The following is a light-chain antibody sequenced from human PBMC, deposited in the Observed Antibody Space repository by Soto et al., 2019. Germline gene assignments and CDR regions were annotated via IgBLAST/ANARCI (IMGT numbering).Light chain of an antibody. J-gene: IGKJ4*01. CDR1: QSVSSY. CDR3: QQRSNWPLT. V-gene: IGKV3-11*01. CDR2: ETS. Sequence: DIVLTQSPATLSLSPGERATLSCRASQSVSSYLAWYQQKPGQAPRLLISETSNRATGIPARFSGSGSGTDFTLTISSLEPEDFALYYCQQRSNWPLTFGGGTQVEIK.